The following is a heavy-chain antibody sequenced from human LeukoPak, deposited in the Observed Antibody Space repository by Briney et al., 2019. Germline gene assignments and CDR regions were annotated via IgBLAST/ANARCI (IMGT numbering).Heavy chain of an antibody. CDR1: GGTFSSYA. D-gene: IGHD3-10*01. Sequence: SVKVSCKASGGTFSSYAISWVRQAPGQGLEWMGRIIPILGIANYAQKFQGRVTITADKSTSTAYMELSSLRSEDTAVHYCARDPVETPPYYYGSGSYYKRDPYAFDIWGQGTMVTVSS. CDR2: IIPILGIA. CDR3: ARDPVETPPYYYGSGSYYKRDPYAFDI. J-gene: IGHJ3*02. V-gene: IGHV1-69*04.